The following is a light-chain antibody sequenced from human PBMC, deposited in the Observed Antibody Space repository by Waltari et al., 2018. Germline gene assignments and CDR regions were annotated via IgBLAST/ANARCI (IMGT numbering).Light chain of an antibody. CDR3: SSYRRSDIVV. CDR2: DVH. J-gene: IGLJ2*01. V-gene: IGLV2-14*03. Sequence: QSALTQPASVSGSPGQSITISCTGTSSDVGGYNYVSWYQHHPGKAPKIMLYDVHDRPSGVSNRFSGSKSGNTASLTISGLQAEDEADYYCSSYRRSDIVVFGGGTKLTVL. CDR1: SSDVGGYNY.